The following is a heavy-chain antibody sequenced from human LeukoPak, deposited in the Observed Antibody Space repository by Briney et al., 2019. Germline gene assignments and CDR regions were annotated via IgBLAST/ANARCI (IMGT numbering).Heavy chain of an antibody. CDR2: IYSGGST. Sequence: GGSLRLSCTASGFTVGSNYMSWVRQAPGKGLEWVSVIYSGGSTYYADSVKGRFTISRDNSKNTLNLQMNSLRTEDTAVYYCAPRVGSTSPFDYWGQGTLVTVSS. D-gene: IGHD2-2*01. CDR3: APRVGSTSPFDY. V-gene: IGHV3-66*01. CDR1: GFTVGSNY. J-gene: IGHJ4*02.